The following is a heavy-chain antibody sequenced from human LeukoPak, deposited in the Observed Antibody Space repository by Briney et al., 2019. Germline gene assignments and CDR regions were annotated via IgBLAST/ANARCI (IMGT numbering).Heavy chain of an antibody. CDR1: GGTFSSYA. J-gene: IGHJ1*01. V-gene: IGHV1-69*13. D-gene: IGHD4-23*01. CDR2: IIPIFGTA. Sequence: ASVKVSCKASGGTFSSYAISWVRQAPGQGLEWMGGIIPIFGTANYAQKFQGRVTITADESTSTAYMELSSLRSEDTVVYYCAAPGGNSAEYFQHWGQGTLVTVSS. CDR3: AAPGGNSAEYFQH.